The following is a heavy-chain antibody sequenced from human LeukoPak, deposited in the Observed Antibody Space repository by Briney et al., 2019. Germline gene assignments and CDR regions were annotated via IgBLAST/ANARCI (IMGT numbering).Heavy chain of an antibody. D-gene: IGHD2-21*02. J-gene: IGHJ5*02. CDR2: INPNSGGT. Sequence: ASVKVSCKASGYTFTGYYMHWVRQAPGQGREWMGWINPNSGGTNYAQKFQGRVTMTRDTSISTAYMELSRLRSDDTAVYYCARESTNCGGDCYSGWFDPWGQGTLVTVSS. CDR3: ARESTNCGGDCYSGWFDP. CDR1: GYTFTGYY. V-gene: IGHV1-2*02.